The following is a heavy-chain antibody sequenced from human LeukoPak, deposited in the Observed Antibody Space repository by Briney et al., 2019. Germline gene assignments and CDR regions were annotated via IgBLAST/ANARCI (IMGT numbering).Heavy chain of an antibody. CDR3: AKVLWFGELLPFDY. D-gene: IGHD3-10*01. CDR1: GFTFSGYA. J-gene: IGHJ4*02. CDR2: ISGSGGST. Sequence: PGGSLRLSCAASGFTFSGYAMSWVRQAPGKGLEWVSAISGSGGSTYYADSVKGRFTISRDNSKNTLYLQMNSLRAEDTAVYYCAKVLWFGELLPFDYWGQGTLVTVSS. V-gene: IGHV3-23*01.